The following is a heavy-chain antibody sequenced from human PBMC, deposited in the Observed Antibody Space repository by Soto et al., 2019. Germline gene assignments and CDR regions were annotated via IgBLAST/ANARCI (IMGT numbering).Heavy chain of an antibody. CDR2: ISWDGGST. V-gene: IGHV3-43*01. D-gene: IGHD3-16*01. Sequence: EVQLVESGGVVVQPGGSLRLSCAASGFTFDDYTMHWVRQAPGKGLEWVSLISWDGGSTYYADSVKGRFTISRDNSKNSLELPMNNPRTEDTALYYYSKADSQRWGTFDYWGQGTLVTVSS. J-gene: IGHJ4*02. CDR3: SKADSQRWGTFDY. CDR1: GFTFDDYT.